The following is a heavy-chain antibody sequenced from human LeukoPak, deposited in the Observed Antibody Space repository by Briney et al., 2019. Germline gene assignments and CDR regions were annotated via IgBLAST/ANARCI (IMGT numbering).Heavy chain of an antibody. J-gene: IGHJ4*02. D-gene: IGHD1-1*01. CDR1: GGSVSRDSYY. Sequence: PSETLSLTCTVSGGSVSRDSYYWSWIRQPPGKGLEWIGYIYYSGSSNYNPSLKSRVTISVDTSKNQVSLKLSSVIAADTAVYYCATRPSGSDRFLPYFDYWGQGTPVTVSS. CDR2: IYYSGSS. CDR3: ATRPSGSDRFLPYFDY. V-gene: IGHV4-61*01.